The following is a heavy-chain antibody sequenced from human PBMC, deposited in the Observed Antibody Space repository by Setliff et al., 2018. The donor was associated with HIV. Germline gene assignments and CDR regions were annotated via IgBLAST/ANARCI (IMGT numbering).Heavy chain of an antibody. D-gene: IGHD6-6*01. CDR1: GYTFTSYD. J-gene: IGHJ6*03. Sequence: GASVKVSCKASGYTFTSYDINWVRQATGQGLEWMGWMNPNSGNTGYAQKFQGRVTMTRKTSISTAYMELSSLRSEDTAVYYCARVYHGLSIAALQSGGDYYYYMDVWGKGTTVTVSS. V-gene: IGHV1-8*02. CDR3: ARVYHGLSIAALQSGGDYYYYMDV. CDR2: MNPNSGNT.